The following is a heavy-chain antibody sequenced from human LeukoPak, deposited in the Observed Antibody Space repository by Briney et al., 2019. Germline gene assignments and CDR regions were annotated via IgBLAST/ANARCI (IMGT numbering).Heavy chain of an antibody. V-gene: IGHV1-8*01. D-gene: IGHD1-26*01. CDR1: GYTFTSYD. CDR2: MNPNSGNT. CDR3: VRGVGSPNWFDP. J-gene: IGHJ5*02. Sequence: ASVKVSCKASGYTFTSYDINWVRQATGQGLEWMGWMNPNSGNTGYAQKFQGRVTMTRNTSISTAYMELSRLTSDDTAVYYCVRGVGSPNWFDPWGQGTRVIVSS.